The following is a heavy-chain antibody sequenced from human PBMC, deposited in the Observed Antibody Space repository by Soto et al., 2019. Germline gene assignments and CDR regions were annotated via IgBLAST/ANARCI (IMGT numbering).Heavy chain of an antibody. J-gene: IGHJ5*02. V-gene: IGHV3-48*03. Sequence: PGGSLRLSCAASGFTFSSYEMNWVRQAPGKGLEWVSYISSSGSTIYYADSVKGRFTISRDNAKNSLYLQMNSLRAEDTAVYYCARDNDYGDYVLQGDWFDPWGQGTLVTVSS. CDR3: ARDNDYGDYVLQGDWFDP. D-gene: IGHD4-17*01. CDR2: ISSSGSTI. CDR1: GFTFSSYE.